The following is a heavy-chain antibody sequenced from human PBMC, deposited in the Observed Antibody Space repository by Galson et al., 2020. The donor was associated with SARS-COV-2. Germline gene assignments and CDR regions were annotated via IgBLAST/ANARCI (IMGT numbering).Heavy chain of an antibody. D-gene: IGHD6-13*01. CDR3: AKDILKQQLVFSWEVSGRSNGMDV. J-gene: IGHJ6*02. CDR2: ISGSGGST. CDR1: GFTFSSYA. Sequence: GGSLRLSCAASGFTFSSYAMSWVRQAPGKGLEWVSAISGSGGSTYYADSVKGRFTISRDNSKNTLYLQMNSLRAEDTAVYYCAKDILKQQLVFSWEVSGRSNGMDVWGQGTTVTVSS. V-gene: IGHV3-23*01.